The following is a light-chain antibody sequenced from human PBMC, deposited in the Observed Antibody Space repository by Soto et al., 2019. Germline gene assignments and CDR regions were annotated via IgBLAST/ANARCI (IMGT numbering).Light chain of an antibody. CDR3: QQYNNWPPWT. V-gene: IGKV3-15*01. CDR2: GAS. CDR1: QSVGSN. Sequence: EIEKTQSPATLPVSPGETATLSCRASQSVGSNLAWYQQKPGQAPRLLIYGASTRATGIPAKFSGSGSGTEFTLTISSLQSEDFAVYYCQQYNNWPPWTFGQGTKVDIK. J-gene: IGKJ1*01.